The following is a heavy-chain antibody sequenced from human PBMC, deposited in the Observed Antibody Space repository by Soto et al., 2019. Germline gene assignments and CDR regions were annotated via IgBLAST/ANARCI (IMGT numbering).Heavy chain of an antibody. CDR3: AKDVVVGATTGLGDYYYYYGMDV. Sequence: GGSLRLSCAASGFTFSSYGMHWVRQAPGKGLEWVAVISYDGSNKYYADSVKGRFTISRDNSKNTLYLQMNSLRAEDTAVYYCAKDVVVGATTGLGDYYYYYGMDVWGQGTTVTSP. V-gene: IGHV3-30*18. J-gene: IGHJ6*02. CDR1: GFTFSSYG. D-gene: IGHD1-26*01. CDR2: ISYDGSNK.